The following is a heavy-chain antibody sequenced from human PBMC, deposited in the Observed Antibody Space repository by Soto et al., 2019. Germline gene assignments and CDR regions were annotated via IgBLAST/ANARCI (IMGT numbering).Heavy chain of an antibody. V-gene: IGHV3-30-3*01. Sequence: GGSLRLSCAASGFTLSSYAMHWGRQAPGKGLEGVAVISYDGSNKYYADSVKGRFTISRDNSKNTLYLQMNRLRAEDTDVYYCARKTQLVRGDAFDIWGQGTMVTVSS. CDR2: ISYDGSNK. J-gene: IGHJ3*02. CDR1: GFTLSSYA. D-gene: IGHD6-13*01. CDR3: ARKTQLVRGDAFDI.